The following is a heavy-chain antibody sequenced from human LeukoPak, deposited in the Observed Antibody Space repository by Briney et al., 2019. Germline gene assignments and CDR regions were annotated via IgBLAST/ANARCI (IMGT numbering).Heavy chain of an antibody. Sequence: PGGSLRLSCAASGFTFSSYEMNWVRQAPGKGLEWVSYISSSSNTMYYADSVKGRFTISRDNAKNSLYLQMHSLRAEDTAVYYCAREHHAPVQRYYSDSTSYSAFDVWGQGTMVTVSS. D-gene: IGHD3-22*01. CDR2: ISSSSNTM. CDR3: AREHHAPVQRYYSDSTSYSAFDV. V-gene: IGHV3-48*03. J-gene: IGHJ3*01. CDR1: GFTFSSYE.